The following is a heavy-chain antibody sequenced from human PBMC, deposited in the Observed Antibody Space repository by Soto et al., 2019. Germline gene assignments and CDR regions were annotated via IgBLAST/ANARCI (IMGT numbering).Heavy chain of an antibody. J-gene: IGHJ6*02. CDR3: ARYYDCSVSYYHGMDA. Sequence: QVQLQQWGAGLLKPSETLSLTCAVYGGSFSGYYWSWIRQPPGKGLEWIGEINHSGSTNYNPSLKSRVTISVDTSKNQFSLKLSSVSAADTAVYYCARYYDCSVSYYHGMDAWGQGTTVTVSS. D-gene: IGHD3-22*01. CDR1: GGSFSGYY. CDR2: INHSGST. V-gene: IGHV4-34*01.